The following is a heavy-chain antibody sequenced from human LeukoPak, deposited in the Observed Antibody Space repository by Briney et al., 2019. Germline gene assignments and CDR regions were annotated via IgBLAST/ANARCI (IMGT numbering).Heavy chain of an antibody. J-gene: IGHJ6*03. CDR3: ASSRYSSGYYYYYYYMDV. CDR2: IIPIFGTA. V-gene: IGHV1-69*13. D-gene: IGHD3-22*01. Sequence: SVKVSCKASGGTFSSYAISWVRQAPGQGLEWMGGIIPIFGTANYAQKFQGRVTITADESTSTAYMELSSLRSEDTAVYYCASSRYSSGYYYYYYYMDVRGKGTTVTVSS. CDR1: GGTFSSYA.